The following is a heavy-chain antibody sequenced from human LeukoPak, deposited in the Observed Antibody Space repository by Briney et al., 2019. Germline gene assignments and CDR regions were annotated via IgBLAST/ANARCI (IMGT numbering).Heavy chain of an antibody. Sequence: TSETLSLTCAVSGGSISSGWWWSWVRQPPGKGLEWIGEIHHSGSTNYNPSLKSRATISVDKSKNQFSLKLSSVTAADTAVYYCASLRLGATPGYWGQGTLVTVSS. V-gene: IGHV4-4*02. CDR3: ASLRLGATPGY. CDR2: IHHSGST. J-gene: IGHJ4*02. D-gene: IGHD1-26*01. CDR1: GGSISSGWW.